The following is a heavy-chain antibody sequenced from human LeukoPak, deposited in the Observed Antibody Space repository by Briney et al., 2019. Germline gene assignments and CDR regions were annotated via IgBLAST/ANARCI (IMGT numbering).Heavy chain of an antibody. CDR3: ARPGSGDTASGAFEI. V-gene: IGHV4-59*08. CDR2: VHYSGTT. J-gene: IGHJ3*02. Sequence: SETLSLSCTVSGDSISTYYWSWMRQPPGKGLEWIGYVHYSGTTNYNPSLKSRVIISVDASKNQLSLKLTSLTAADTAVYYCARPGSGDTASGAFEIWGQGTMVTVSS. CDR1: GDSISTYY. D-gene: IGHD6-19*01.